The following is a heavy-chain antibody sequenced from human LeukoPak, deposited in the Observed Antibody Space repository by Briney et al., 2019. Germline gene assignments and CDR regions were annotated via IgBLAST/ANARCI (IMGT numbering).Heavy chain of an antibody. CDR2: IDPDGSET. D-gene: IGHD3-10*01. Sequence: GGSLRLSCSASGFTFNSDWRGWVRQAQGKGLEWVASIDPDGSETQYGDSVKGRFTTSRDNANNSLYLQMNSLRAEDTDIYSCARIYYFGDNNWRYFDNWGQGTLVTVSS. V-gene: IGHV3-7*01. CDR3: ARIYYFGDNNWRYFDN. J-gene: IGHJ4*02. CDR1: GFTFNSDW.